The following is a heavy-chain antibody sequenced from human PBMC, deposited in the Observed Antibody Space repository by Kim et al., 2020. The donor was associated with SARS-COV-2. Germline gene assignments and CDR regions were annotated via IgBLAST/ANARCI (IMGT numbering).Heavy chain of an antibody. V-gene: IGHV3-23*05. J-gene: IGHJ4*02. CDR2: IDDSEST. CDR1: GFRFSDYT. CDR3: ATRLRDHFDY. D-gene: IGHD3-3*01. Sequence: GGSLRLSCAASGFRFSDYTLNWVRQAPGKGLEWVSTIDDSESTHYADSVAGRFTISSDNSKNTVYLLLSSLRAEDTATDHCATRLRDHFDYWGQGALVTVSS.